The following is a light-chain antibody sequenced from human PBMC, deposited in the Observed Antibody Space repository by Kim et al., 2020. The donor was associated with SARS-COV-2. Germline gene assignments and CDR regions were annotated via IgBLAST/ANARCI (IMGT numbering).Light chain of an antibody. J-gene: IGLJ3*02. Sequence: SSELTQDPAVSVALGQTVMITCQGDSLRTYYTSWYQQKPGQAPVLVIYGTNNRPSGIPDRFSGSSSGNTASLTITGAQAEDEADYYCNSRDNSGHLWMFGGGTKLTVL. CDR1: SLRTYY. V-gene: IGLV3-19*01. CDR2: GTN. CDR3: NSRDNSGHLWM.